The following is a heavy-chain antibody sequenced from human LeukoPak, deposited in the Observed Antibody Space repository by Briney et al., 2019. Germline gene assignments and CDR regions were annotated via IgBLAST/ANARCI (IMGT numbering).Heavy chain of an antibody. Sequence: SVKVSCKASGGTFSSYAISWVRQAPGQGLEWMGRIIPILGIANYAQKFQGRVTITADKSTSTAYMELSSLRSEDTAVYYCARGPPTWIQLWFDYWGQGTLVTVSS. CDR3: ARGPPTWIQLWFDY. V-gene: IGHV1-69*04. D-gene: IGHD5-18*01. CDR2: IIPILGIA. J-gene: IGHJ4*02. CDR1: GGTFSSYA.